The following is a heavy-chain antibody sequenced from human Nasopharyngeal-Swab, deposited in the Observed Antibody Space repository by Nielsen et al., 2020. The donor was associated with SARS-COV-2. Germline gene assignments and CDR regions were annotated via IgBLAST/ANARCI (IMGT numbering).Heavy chain of an antibody. CDR1: GGTFSKYA. CDR3: ATWGIGYGENAHATFDS. D-gene: IGHD4-17*01. V-gene: IGHV1-69*10. CDR2: IIVNLGMT. J-gene: IGHJ4*02. Sequence: SVKVSCNVSGGTFSKYAISWVRQAPGQGLEWMGGIIVNLGMTKYAQKFKDSVIINADESTGTAYMELSSLRSEDTAVYYCATWGIGYGENAHATFDSWGQGTQVTVSS.